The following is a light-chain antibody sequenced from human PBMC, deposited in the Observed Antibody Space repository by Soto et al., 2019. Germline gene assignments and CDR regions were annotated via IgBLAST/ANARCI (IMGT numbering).Light chain of an antibody. J-gene: IGLJ2*01. CDR3: SSFAGTNHGVV. CDR1: TNDVGGYNY. Sequence: QSALTQPPSASGSLGQSVTISCSGITNDVGGYNYVSWFQQHPGKAPKLIIYDVTKRPSGVPDRFSGSRSGNTASLTVSGLQGEDEADYYCSSFAGTNHGVVFGGGTKLTVL. V-gene: IGLV2-8*01. CDR2: DVT.